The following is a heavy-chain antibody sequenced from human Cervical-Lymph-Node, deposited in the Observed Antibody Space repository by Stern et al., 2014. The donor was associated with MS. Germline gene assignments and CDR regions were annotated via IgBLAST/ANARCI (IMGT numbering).Heavy chain of an antibody. D-gene: IGHD2-2*01. J-gene: IGHJ4*02. V-gene: IGHV4-59*01. CDR3: AGGGDCSSTSCYLQGASYFDY. CDR1: GGSISSYY. CDR2: IYYSGST. Sequence: QLQLQESRPGLVKPSETLSLNCTVSGGSISSYYWSWIRQPPGKELELIGAIYYSGSTHYNPSPQSRLTTSVDTSKNQFSMKLSSVTAADTAVYYCAGGGDCSSTSCYLQGASYFDYWGQGTLVTVSS.